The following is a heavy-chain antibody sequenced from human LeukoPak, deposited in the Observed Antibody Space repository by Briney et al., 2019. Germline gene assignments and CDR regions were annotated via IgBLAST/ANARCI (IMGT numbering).Heavy chain of an antibody. D-gene: IGHD2-15*01. V-gene: IGHV1-2*02. J-gene: IGHJ4*02. Sequence: VSVKVSCKASGYTFTGYYMHWVRQAPGQGLEWMGWINPNSRGTNYAQKFQGRVTMTRDTSISTAYMELSRLRSDDTAVYYCARYDCSGGSCYFDYWGQGTLVTVSS. CDR1: GYTFTGYY. CDR2: INPNSRGT. CDR3: ARYDCSGGSCYFDY.